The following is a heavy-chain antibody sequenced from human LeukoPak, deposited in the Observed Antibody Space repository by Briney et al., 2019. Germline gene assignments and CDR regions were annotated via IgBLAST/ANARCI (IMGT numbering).Heavy chain of an antibody. CDR1: GGPISNFY. V-gene: IGHV4-59*01. CDR2: TYDDGST. J-gene: IGHJ4*02. Sequence: SETLSLTCTVSGGPISNFYWSWIRQPPGKGLEWIGYTYDDGSTSYNPSLKSRVTISVDTSKNQFSLRLTSVTAADTAVYYCASVMGATDFDFWGQGTLVTVSS. CDR3: ASVMGATDFDF. D-gene: IGHD1-26*01.